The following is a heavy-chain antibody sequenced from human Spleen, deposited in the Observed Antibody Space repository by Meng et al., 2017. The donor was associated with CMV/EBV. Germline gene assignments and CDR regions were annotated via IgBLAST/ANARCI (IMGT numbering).Heavy chain of an antibody. Sequence: ESLKISCTVSGGSISSSSYYWGWIRQPPGKGLEWIGSIYYSGSTYYNPSLKSRVTISVDTSKNQFSLKLSSVTAADTAVYYCARRPGAYYDILTGSDYWGQGTLVTVSS. J-gene: IGHJ4*02. V-gene: IGHV4-39*07. CDR2: IYYSGST. CDR3: ARRPGAYYDILTGSDY. D-gene: IGHD3-9*01. CDR1: GGSISSSSYY.